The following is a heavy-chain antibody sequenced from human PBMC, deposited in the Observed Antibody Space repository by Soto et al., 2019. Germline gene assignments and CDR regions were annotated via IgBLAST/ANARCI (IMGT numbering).Heavy chain of an antibody. CDR1: AFSLSSSGVG. J-gene: IGHJ3*02. CDR3: GHRLADGRNYI. V-gene: IGHV2-5*01. Sequence: GARLWKPTQTLPLTCTFPAFSLSSSGVGGGGGRRPPGKVLERLELIYSNDDNRHTPSVKSRLTITKDTSKTRVVLTMTNMDPVDTATYYCGHRLADGRNYIWGQGTMVTVSS. D-gene: IGHD2-15*01. CDR2: IYSNDDN.